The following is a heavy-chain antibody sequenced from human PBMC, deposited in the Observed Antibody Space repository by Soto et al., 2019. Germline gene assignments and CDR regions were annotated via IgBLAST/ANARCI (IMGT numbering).Heavy chain of an antibody. J-gene: IGHJ4*02. V-gene: IGHV1-2*02. CDR3: ARVGQPSGGGSPTPDLDYFDY. D-gene: IGHD2-15*01. CDR2: INPNSGGT. Sequence: QVQLVQSGAEVKKPGASVKVSCKASGYTFTGYYMHWVRQAPGQGLEWMGWINPNSGGTNYAQKFQGRVTMTRDTSISTAYMELSRLRSDDTAVYYCARVGQPSGGGSPTPDLDYFDYWGQGTLVTVSS. CDR1: GYTFTGYY.